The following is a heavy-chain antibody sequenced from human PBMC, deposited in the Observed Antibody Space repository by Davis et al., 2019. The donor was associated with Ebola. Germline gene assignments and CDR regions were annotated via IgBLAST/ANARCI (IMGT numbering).Heavy chain of an antibody. CDR1: GFTFSSYT. V-gene: IGHV3-21*01. Sequence: PGGSLRLSCAASGFTFSSYTMHWVRQAPGKGLEWVSSISDSGTYIYDADSVKGRFTISRDNAKNSLFLQMNRLRAEDTAVYYCARRYCTNTICYAFDFWGQGTMVTVSS. J-gene: IGHJ3*01. D-gene: IGHD2-2*01. CDR3: ARRYCTNTICYAFDF. CDR2: ISDSGTYI.